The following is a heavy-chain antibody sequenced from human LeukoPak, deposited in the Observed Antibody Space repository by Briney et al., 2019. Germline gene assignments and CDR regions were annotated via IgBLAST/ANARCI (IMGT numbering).Heavy chain of an antibody. Sequence: GGSLRLSCAASGFMFSNYAMSWVRQAPGKGLESVSSISGSGGNTYYADSVKGRFTISRDNSKNTLYLQMNSPRTDDTAVYYCAKGAVAGKGMDVWGQGTTVTVSS. D-gene: IGHD6-19*01. V-gene: IGHV3-23*01. CDR3: AKGAVAGKGMDV. CDR1: GFMFSNYA. CDR2: ISGSGGNT. J-gene: IGHJ6*02.